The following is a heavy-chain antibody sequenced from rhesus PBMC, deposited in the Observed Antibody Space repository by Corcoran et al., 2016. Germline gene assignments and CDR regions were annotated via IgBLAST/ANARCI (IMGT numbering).Heavy chain of an antibody. D-gene: IGHD6S26*01. CDR2: IYGSSTST. Sequence: QVQLQESGPGVVKPSETLSLTCAVSGGSISDSYRWSWIRQPPGKGLEWIGYIYGSSTSTNYNPSLKSRVTSSKDTSKNQFSLKLSSVTAADTAVYYCAREVAAAGPFDYWGQGVLVTVSS. CDR1: GGSISDSYR. CDR3: AREVAAAGPFDY. J-gene: IGHJ4*01. V-gene: IGHV4S10*01.